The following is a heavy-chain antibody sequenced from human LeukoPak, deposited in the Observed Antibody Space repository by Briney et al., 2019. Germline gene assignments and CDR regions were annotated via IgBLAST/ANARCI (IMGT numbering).Heavy chain of an antibody. CDR3: AKDLLGSSWYYFDS. J-gene: IGHJ4*02. Sequence: SGGSLRLSCAASRFTFSNYGLHWVRQPPGKGLEWVSFIRYDGSNTYYGDSVRGRFTISRDNSKNTLYLQMNSLRAEDTAVYYCAKDLLGSSWYYFDSWGQGTPVTVSS. V-gene: IGHV3-30*02. CDR2: IRYDGSNT. D-gene: IGHD6-13*01. CDR1: RFTFSNYG.